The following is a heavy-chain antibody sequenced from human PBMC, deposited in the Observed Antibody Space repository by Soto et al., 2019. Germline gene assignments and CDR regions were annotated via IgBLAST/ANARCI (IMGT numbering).Heavy chain of an antibody. V-gene: IGHV1-18*01. Sequence: QGQLVQSGPEAKKPGASVKVSCKASGYTFSRYGISWVRQAPGQGLEWMGWISGCNGDTKYAQKVQGRVTMTIDTSTYTAYMELRSLTSADTAIYYCAKNGQPPYYYYGMDVWGKGTTVTVSS. CDR3: AKNGQPPYYYYGMDV. D-gene: IGHD2-8*01. CDR1: GYTFSRYG. CDR2: ISGCNGDT. J-gene: IGHJ6*04.